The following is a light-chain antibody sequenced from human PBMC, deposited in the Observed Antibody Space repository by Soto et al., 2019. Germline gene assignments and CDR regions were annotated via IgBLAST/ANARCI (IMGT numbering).Light chain of an antibody. Sequence: QSALTQPASVSGPPGQPITISCTGTSRDVGGYNSVSWYQQHPGKAPKLMIYEVTNRPSGVSNRFSGSQSGNTASLTISGLQAEDEAYYYCNSYSSTSHVVFGGGTKLTVL. CDR3: NSYSSTSHVV. CDR1: SRDVGGYNS. CDR2: EVT. V-gene: IGLV2-14*01. J-gene: IGLJ2*01.